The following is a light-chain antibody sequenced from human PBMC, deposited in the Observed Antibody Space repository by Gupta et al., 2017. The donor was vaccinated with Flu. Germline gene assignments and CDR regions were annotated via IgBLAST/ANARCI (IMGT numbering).Light chain of an antibody. J-gene: IGLJ2*01. V-gene: IGLV4-69*01. CDR3: QTWGTGSYVV. CDR2: LNKDGRH. CDR1: RGDSSYA. Sequence: NLTCTLSRGDSSYAIAGQQQQPGKGPRFLMKLNKDGRHNKGDGIPERFSGSSSGAERSLTISSLQYGDEAEYYCQTWGTGSYVVFGGGTKLTVL.